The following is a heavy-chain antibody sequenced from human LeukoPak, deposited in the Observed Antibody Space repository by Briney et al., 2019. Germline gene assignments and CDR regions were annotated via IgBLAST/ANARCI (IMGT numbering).Heavy chain of an antibody. V-gene: IGHV4-4*07. CDR3: ARGRGGSLDAFDI. J-gene: IGHJ3*02. CDR1: GGSIIAYY. Sequence: PSETLSLTCTVSGGSIIAYYWSWIRQPAGKGLEWIGRIYSSGGTYHNPSLKSRVTISVDQSKNQLSLKLTSVTAADTAVYYCARGRGGSLDAFDIWGQGTIVTVSS. D-gene: IGHD5-12*01. CDR2: IYSSGGT.